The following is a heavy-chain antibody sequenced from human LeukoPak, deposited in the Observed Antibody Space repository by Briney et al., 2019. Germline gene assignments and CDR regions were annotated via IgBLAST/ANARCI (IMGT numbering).Heavy chain of an antibody. V-gene: IGHV4-61*02. Sequence: SETLSLTCTVSGGSISSGSYYWSWIRRPAGKGLEWIGRIYTSGSTNYNPSLKSRVTISVDKSKNQFSLKLSSVTAADTAVYYCARVNDYGDSFDYWGQGTLVTVSS. CDR2: IYTSGST. CDR3: ARVNDYGDSFDY. D-gene: IGHD4-17*01. J-gene: IGHJ4*02. CDR1: GGSISSGSYY.